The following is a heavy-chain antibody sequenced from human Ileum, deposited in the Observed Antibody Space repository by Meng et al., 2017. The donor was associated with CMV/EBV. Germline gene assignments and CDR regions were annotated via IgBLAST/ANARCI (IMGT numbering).Heavy chain of an antibody. V-gene: IGHV4-59*01. CDR3: ARTGRFGSYYFDY. D-gene: IGHD3-10*01. CDR1: GGSISSYY. J-gene: IGHJ4*02. CDR2: VYTTGST. Sequence: VQLQESDPALVKPSETLSLTCSVSGGSISSYYWSWIRQAPGKGLEWIGYVYTTGSTNYSPSLRSRVTISVDTSRNQFSLRLSSVTAADTAVYYCARTGRFGSYYFDYWGQGTLVTVSS.